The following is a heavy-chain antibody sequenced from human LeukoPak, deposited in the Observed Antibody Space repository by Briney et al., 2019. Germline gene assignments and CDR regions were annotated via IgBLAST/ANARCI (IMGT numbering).Heavy chain of an antibody. CDR3: ARAVYGSGSYYYYYYYMDV. CDR2: IFTSGST. D-gene: IGHD3-10*01. J-gene: IGHJ6*03. V-gene: IGHV4-61*02. CDR1: GGSISSGSYY. Sequence: SETLSLTCTVSGGSISSGSYYWSWIRQPAGKGLEWIGRIFTSGSTNYNPSLKSRVTISVDTSKNQFSLKLSSVTAADTAVYYCARAVYGSGSYYYYYYYMDVWGKGTTVTVSS.